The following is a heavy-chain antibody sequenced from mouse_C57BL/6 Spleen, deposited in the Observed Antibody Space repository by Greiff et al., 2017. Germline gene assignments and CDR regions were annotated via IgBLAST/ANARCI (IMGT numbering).Heavy chain of an antibody. Sequence: VQLQQPGAELVKPGASVKLSCKASGYTFTSYWMHWVKQRPGQGLEWIGMIHPNSGSTNYNEKFKSKATLTVDKSSSTAYMQLSSLTSEDSAVYYCARSPTNGSSRHWYFDVWGSGTTVTVSS. D-gene: IGHD1-1*01. V-gene: IGHV1-64*01. CDR2: IHPNSGST. J-gene: IGHJ1*01. CDR1: GYTFTSYW. CDR3: ARSPTNGSSRHWYFDV.